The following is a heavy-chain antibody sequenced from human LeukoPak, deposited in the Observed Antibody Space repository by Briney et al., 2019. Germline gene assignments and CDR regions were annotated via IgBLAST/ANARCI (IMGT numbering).Heavy chain of an antibody. D-gene: IGHD5-18*01. CDR3: ARTTEGGYTYGYFYYYYMDV. Sequence: PSETLSLTCTVSGGSISSYYWSWIRQPPGKGLEWIGYIYYSGSTNYNPSLKSRVTISLDTSKNQFSLKLSSVTAADTAVYYCARTTEGGYTYGYFYYYYMDVWGKGTTVTISS. CDR1: GGSISSYY. J-gene: IGHJ6*03. CDR2: IYYSGST. V-gene: IGHV4-59*01.